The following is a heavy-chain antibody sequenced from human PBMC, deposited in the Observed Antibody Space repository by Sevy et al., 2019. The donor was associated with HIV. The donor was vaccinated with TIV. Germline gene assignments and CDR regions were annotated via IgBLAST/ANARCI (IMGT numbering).Heavy chain of an antibody. Sequence: SETRSLTCTVSGGSITSLYWNWIRQPPGKGLEWIANIYYNGHINYNPSLKSRVTLSLDTSKNQFSLRLSSVTAADTAMYYCAGENTWGRGYSWGQGTLVTVSS. V-gene: IGHV4-59*08. CDR1: GGSITSLY. CDR3: AGENTWGRGYS. CDR2: IYYNGHI. D-gene: IGHD1-26*01. J-gene: IGHJ4*02.